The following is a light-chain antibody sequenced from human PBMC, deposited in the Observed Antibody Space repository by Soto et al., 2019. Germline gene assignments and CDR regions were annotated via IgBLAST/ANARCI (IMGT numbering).Light chain of an antibody. J-gene: IGKJ4*01. CDR2: GAS. Sequence: DIQMTQSPSSLSASVGDRVTITCQASQDISNCLSWYHHKPGEAPKLLIYGASTLETGVPSRFSGSGSGTDFTFTISSLQPEDIATYYCQQYDDLPVFGGGTKVEIK. CDR3: QQYDDLPV. CDR1: QDISNC. V-gene: IGKV1-33*01.